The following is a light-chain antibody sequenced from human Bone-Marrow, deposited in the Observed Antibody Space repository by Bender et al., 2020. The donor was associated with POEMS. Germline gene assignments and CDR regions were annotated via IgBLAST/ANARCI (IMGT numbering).Light chain of an antibody. CDR1: GSNIGSNA. V-gene: IGLV1-44*01. CDR2: EVN. CDR3: GTWDTNLNEWV. Sequence: QSVLTQPPSVSGTPGQRVTISCSGSGSNIGSNAVNWYQHLPGTAPKLLISEVNKRPSGLSNRFRFSGSKSGNTASLTISGLQAEDEADYYCGTWDTNLNEWVFGGGTKLTVL. J-gene: IGLJ3*02.